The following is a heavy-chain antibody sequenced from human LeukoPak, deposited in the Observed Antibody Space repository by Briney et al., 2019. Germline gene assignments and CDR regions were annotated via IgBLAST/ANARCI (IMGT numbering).Heavy chain of an antibody. D-gene: IGHD4-17*01. CDR2: ISYDGSNK. J-gene: IGHJ4*02. CDR1: GFTFSSYG. Sequence: GGSLRLSCAASGFTFSSYGMHWVRQAPGKGLEWVAVISYDGSNKYYADSVKGRFTISRDNSKNTLYLQMNSLGAEDTAVYYCANEVGDYGDYGGVYWGQGTLVTVSS. CDR3: ANEVGDYGDYGGVY. V-gene: IGHV3-30*18.